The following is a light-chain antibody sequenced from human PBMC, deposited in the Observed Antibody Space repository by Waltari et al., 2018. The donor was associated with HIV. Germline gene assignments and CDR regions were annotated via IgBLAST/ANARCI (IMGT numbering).Light chain of an antibody. J-gene: IGLJ3*02. CDR2: GAN. CDR1: SSNIGAGYD. CDR3: QSYDNSVSDSVV. Sequence: QSVLTQPPSVSGAPGQRVTISCTGSSNIGAGYDVQWYQQLPGTAPKLLIYGANNRPSGVPDRFSGSKSGASASLAIAGLQAEDEADYYCQSYDNSVSDSVVFGGVTKVTVL. V-gene: IGLV1-40*01.